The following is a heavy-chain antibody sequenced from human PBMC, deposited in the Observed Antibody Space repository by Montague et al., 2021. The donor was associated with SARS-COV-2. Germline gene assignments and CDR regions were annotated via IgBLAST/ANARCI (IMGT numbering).Heavy chain of an antibody. V-gene: IGHV4-34*01. CDR3: ARLGDGVVPSPILGVGPYYSYYYMDV. CDR2: IHHGGSI. Sequence: SETLSLTCAVHGGSFSTYSWNWIRQPPGKGLEWIGEIHHGGSINYNPSLKSRVTISADTFKNQLSLKLTSVAAADTAVYYCARLGDGVVPSPILGVGPYYSYYYMDVWGKGTTVTVSS. J-gene: IGHJ6*03. CDR1: GGSFSTYS. D-gene: IGHD3-10*01.